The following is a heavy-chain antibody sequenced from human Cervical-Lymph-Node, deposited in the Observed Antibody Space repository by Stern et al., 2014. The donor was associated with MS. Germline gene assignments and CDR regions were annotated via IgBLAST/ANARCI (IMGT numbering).Heavy chain of an antibody. CDR3: AKDKRGDSLFDY. J-gene: IGHJ4*02. V-gene: IGHV3-23*04. CDR2: IGGSGRTT. D-gene: IGHD2-21*02. Sequence: EVQLVESGGGFIQPGGSLRLSCAASGFTFSNYALSWVRQAPGKGLEWVSAIGGSGRTTYYADSVKGRFTISRDHSRNTLYLQMNSLRVEDTAVYYCAKDKRGDSLFDYWGQGTLVTVSS. CDR1: GFTFSNYA.